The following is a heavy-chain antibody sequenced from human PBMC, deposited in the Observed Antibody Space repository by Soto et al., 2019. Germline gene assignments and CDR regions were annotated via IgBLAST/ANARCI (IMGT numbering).Heavy chain of an antibody. CDR1: GGSISSSSYY. J-gene: IGHJ6*02. V-gene: IGHV4-39*01. Sequence: SETLSLTGTVSGGSISSSSYYWGWIRQPPGKGLEWIGSIYYSGSTYYNPSLKRRVTISVDTSKNQFSLKLSSVTAADTAVYYCARLRVVSDGNYYYGMDLWGQGTMVTVSS. D-gene: IGHD3-10*01. CDR2: IYYSGST. CDR3: ARLRVVSDGNYYYGMDL.